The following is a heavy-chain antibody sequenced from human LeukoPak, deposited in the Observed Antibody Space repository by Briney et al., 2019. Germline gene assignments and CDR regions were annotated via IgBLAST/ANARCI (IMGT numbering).Heavy chain of an antibody. V-gene: IGHV3-30*18. CDR2: ISYDGNNK. CDR1: RFTFSSYG. D-gene: IGHD2-15*01. Sequence: GGSLRLSCEASRFTFSSYGMHWVRQAPGKGLEWVAVISYDGNNKYYADSVKGRFTISRENSKNTLHLQMNSLRTEDTAVYYCAKETGSECRGGNCYLFVYWGQGTLVTVSS. CDR3: AKETGSECRGGNCYLFVY. J-gene: IGHJ4*02.